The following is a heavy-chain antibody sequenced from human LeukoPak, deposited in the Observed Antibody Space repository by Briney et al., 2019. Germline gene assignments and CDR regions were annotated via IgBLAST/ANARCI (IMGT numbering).Heavy chain of an antibody. D-gene: IGHD6-19*01. CDR3: ARDKSRFIAVAGTVVY. V-gene: IGHV6-1*01. Sequence: SQTLSLTCAISGDSVSSSSAAWLWIRQSPSRGLEWLARTYYRSKWYNDYAVSVKSRLTINPDTSKNQFSLQLNSVTPDDTAVYYCARDKSRFIAVAGTVVYWGQGTLVTVSS. CDR1: GDSVSSSSAA. CDR2: TYYRSKWYN. J-gene: IGHJ4*02.